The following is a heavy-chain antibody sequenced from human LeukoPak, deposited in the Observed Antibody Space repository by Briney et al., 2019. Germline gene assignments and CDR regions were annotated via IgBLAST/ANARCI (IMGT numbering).Heavy chain of an antibody. Sequence: SETLSLTCTVSGGSISSSSYYWGWIRQPPGRGLEWIGAIYYSGSAYYSPSLKGRVTISVDTSKSHFSLRLSSVIAADTAVYYCARGVKGDFDWLLSYYFDYWGQGALVTVSS. J-gene: IGHJ4*02. D-gene: IGHD3-9*01. V-gene: IGHV4-39*07. CDR2: IYYSGSA. CDR1: GGSISSSSYY. CDR3: ARGVKGDFDWLLSYYFDY.